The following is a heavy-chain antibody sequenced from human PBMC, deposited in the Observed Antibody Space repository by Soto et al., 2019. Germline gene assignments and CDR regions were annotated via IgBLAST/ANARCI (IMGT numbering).Heavy chain of an antibody. Sequence: EVQLMESGGGLIQPGGSLRLSCAGSGFSFNTYSMNWVRQAPGKGLEWISYIRRDGNHIYYADSVKGQFTISRDNAKNSLYLQMSSMRVEATDLDFCASAVGGEFYGSGYVDWGQGTTVTVSS. D-gene: IGHD3-10*01. CDR2: IRRDGNHI. V-gene: IGHV3-48*01. J-gene: IGHJ6*02. CDR3: ASAVGGEFYGSGYVD. CDR1: GFSFNTYS.